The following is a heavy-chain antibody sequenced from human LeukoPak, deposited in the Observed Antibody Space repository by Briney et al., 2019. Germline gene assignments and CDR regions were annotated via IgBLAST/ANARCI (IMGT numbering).Heavy chain of an antibody. Sequence: SGTLSLTCAVSGGSISTENWWSWVRQPPGKGLEWIGEIHHSGSTNYNPSLKSRVTISLDQSKNQFSLNLNSVTAADTAVYYCARGPSLGAHFDYWGQGTLVTVSS. J-gene: IGHJ4*02. V-gene: IGHV4-4*02. D-gene: IGHD1-26*01. CDR3: ARGPSLGAHFDY. CDR2: IHHSGST. CDR1: GGSISTENW.